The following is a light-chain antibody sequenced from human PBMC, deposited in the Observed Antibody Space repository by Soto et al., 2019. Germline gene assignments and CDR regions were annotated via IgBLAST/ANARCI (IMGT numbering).Light chain of an antibody. J-gene: IGKJ4*01. CDR3: HQRSNWPLT. CDR1: QSVRTY. Sequence: EIVLTPSPATPSLSPGEKATLSCRASQSVRTYLGWYQQKPGQAPRLLIYDASNRAAGIPARLSGSGSGTDFTLTISSLEPEDFAVYYCHQRSNWPLTFGGGTKVDIK. CDR2: DAS. V-gene: IGKV3-11*01.